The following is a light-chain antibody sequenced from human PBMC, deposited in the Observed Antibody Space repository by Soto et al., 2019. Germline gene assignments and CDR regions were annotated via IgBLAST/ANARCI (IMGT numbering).Light chain of an antibody. Sequence: EILITQFPSTVSVSPEERATLHCRASQSVSSSLAWYQQKPGQAPSLLIYGASTRATGIPARFSGSGSGTEFTLTISSLQSEDCAVYYCQQYKNWPWKFCQGSKEDIK. CDR3: QQYKNWPWK. CDR1: QSVSSS. CDR2: GAS. V-gene: IGKV3-15*01. J-gene: IGKJ1*01.